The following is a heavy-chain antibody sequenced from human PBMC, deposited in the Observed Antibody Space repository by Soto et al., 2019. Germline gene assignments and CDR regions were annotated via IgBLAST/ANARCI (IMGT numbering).Heavy chain of an antibody. CDR2: INPNSGGT. J-gene: IGHJ3*02. D-gene: IGHD3-22*01. CDR1: GYTFTGYY. V-gene: IGHV1-2*02. Sequence: VASVKVSCKASGYTFTGYYMHWVRQAPGQGLEWMGWINPNSGGTNYAQKFQGRVTMTRDTSISTAYMELSRLRSDDTAVYYCARDAYYYDSSGFGDAFDIWGQGTMVTVSS. CDR3: ARDAYYYDSSGFGDAFDI.